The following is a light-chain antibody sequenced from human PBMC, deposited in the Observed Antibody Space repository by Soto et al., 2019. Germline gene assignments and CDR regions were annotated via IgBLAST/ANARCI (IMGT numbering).Light chain of an antibody. V-gene: IGKV3-20*01. CDR2: GAS. CDR1: QSVSSSY. J-gene: IGKJ4*01. CDR3: QQYGSSPT. Sequence: EIVLTQSPGTLSLSPGERATLSCRASQSVSSSYLAWYQQKPGQAPRLLIYGASSRATGIPDRFSGSGSGTEFTLTLSRLEPEDFAVYYCQQYGSSPTFGGGTKVEIK.